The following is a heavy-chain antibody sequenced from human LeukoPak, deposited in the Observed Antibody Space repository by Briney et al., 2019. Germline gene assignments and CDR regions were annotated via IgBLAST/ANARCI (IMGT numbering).Heavy chain of an antibody. V-gene: IGHV4-4*02. CDR1: GDSISSDNW. D-gene: IGHD5-24*01. CDR3: ARDSANGDSWFFDS. CDR2: ISHSGTT. Sequence: SETLSLTCAVSGDSISSDNWWDWVRQPPGKGLEWIAEISHSGTTLYNPSLKSRVTISVDKSKNQFSLHLNSVTAADTAVYYCARDSANGDSWFFDSWGQGTLVTVSS. J-gene: IGHJ4*02.